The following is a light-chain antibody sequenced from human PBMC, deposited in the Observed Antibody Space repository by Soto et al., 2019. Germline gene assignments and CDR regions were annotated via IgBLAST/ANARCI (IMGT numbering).Light chain of an antibody. V-gene: IGKV3-20*01. CDR2: GAS. Sequence: EIVLTQSPGTLSLSPGERATLSCRASQSVSSSYLAWYQQKPGQAPRLLIYGASSRAAGIPDRFSGFGSATDFTLTISRLEPEDCAVYYCQQYGTSRFTFGPGTKVDIK. CDR3: QQYGTSRFT. CDR1: QSVSSSY. J-gene: IGKJ3*01.